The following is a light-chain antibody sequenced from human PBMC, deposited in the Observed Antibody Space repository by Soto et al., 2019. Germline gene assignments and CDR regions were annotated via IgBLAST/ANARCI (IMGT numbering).Light chain of an antibody. Sequence: EIALTQSPRTLSLSPGERATLSCRASQSINNYLAWYQQKPGQAPGLLIYDASNRATGIPARFSGSGSGTDFTLTISTLEPEDFAVYYCQQRSDWPLTFGGGTKVDI. V-gene: IGKV3-11*01. CDR1: QSINNY. J-gene: IGKJ4*01. CDR2: DAS. CDR3: QQRSDWPLT.